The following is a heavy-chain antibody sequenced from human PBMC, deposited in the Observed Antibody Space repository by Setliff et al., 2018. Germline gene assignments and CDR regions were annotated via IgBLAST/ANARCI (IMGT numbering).Heavy chain of an antibody. D-gene: IGHD3-22*01. CDR2: FNPEDDEI. CDR1: GSTLTELT. J-gene: IGHJ4*01. V-gene: IGHV1-24*01. CDR3: ATKDYDTSGYYRPFGF. Sequence: VASVKVSCKVSGSTLTELTMYWVRQAPGKGLEWMGSFNPEDDEIIYAQKFLGRVTMTEDTSTDTACMELSSLRSEDTAVYYCATKDYDTSGYYRPFGFWGQGTLVTVSS.